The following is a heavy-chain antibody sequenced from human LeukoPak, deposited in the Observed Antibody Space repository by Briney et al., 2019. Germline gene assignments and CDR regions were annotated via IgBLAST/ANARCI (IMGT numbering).Heavy chain of an antibody. V-gene: IGHV3-23*01. CDR2: VSGSGGGT. CDR1: GFTFSSYA. Sequence: PGGSLRLSCAASGFTFSSYAMMWVRQAPGKGLEWVSTVSGSGGGTYYADSVKGRFTISRYNSKNTLYLQMSSLRGEDTAVYYCAKGAAAGQVDWFDPWGQGTLVTVSS. D-gene: IGHD6-13*01. CDR3: AKGAAAGQVDWFDP. J-gene: IGHJ5*02.